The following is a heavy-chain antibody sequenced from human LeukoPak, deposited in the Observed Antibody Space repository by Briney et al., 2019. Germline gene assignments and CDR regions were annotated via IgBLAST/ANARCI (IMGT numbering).Heavy chain of an antibody. J-gene: IGHJ6*04. CDR2: IYYSGST. CDR1: GGSISSYY. Sequence: PSETLSLTCTVSGGSISSYYWSWIRQPPGKGLEWIGYIYYSGSTNYNPSLKSRVTISVDTSKNQFSLQLSSVTAADTAVYYCARDLGVGMDVWGNGTTVTISS. CDR3: ARDLGVGMDV. V-gene: IGHV4-59*01.